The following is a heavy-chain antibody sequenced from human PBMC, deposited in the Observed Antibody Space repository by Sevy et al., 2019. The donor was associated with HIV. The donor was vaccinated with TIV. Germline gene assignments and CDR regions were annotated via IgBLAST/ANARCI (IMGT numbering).Heavy chain of an antibody. D-gene: IGHD3-3*01. CDR2: VFSSSSYI. CDR3: ARDKTILEGRYGMDV. V-gene: IGHV3-21*01. Sequence: GGSLRLSCAASGFTFSSYYMNWVRQAPGKGLEWVSFVFSSSSYIYYADSVKGRFTISRDNAKNSLYLQMNSLRAEDTAVYYCARDKTILEGRYGMDVWGQGTTVTVSS. CDR1: GFTFSSYY. J-gene: IGHJ6*02.